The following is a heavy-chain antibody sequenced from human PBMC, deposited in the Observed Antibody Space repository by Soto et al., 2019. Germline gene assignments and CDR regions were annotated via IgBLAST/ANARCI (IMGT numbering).Heavy chain of an antibody. V-gene: IGHV3-23*01. CDR1: GFTFSSYA. J-gene: IGHJ3*02. Sequence: EVQLLESGGGLVQPGGSLRLSCAASGFTFSSYAMRWGRQAPGKGLEWVAAISGSGGSTYYADSVKGRFTISRDNSKNTLYLQMNSLSADDTAVYYCAKDRYDYMWGSYRYTDDSFDIWGQGTMVTVSS. CDR3: AKDRYDYMWGSYRYTDDSFDI. D-gene: IGHD3-16*02. CDR2: ISGSGGST.